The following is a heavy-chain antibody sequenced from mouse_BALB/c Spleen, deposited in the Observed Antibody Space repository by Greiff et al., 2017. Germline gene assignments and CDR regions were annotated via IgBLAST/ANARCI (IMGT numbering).Heavy chain of an antibody. CDR1: GYTFTSYT. J-gene: IGHJ2*01. CDR2: INPSSGYT. CDR3: ARSLIYYYGSSYENFDY. D-gene: IGHD1-1*01. V-gene: IGHV1-4*01. Sequence: QVQLQQSGAELARPGASVKMSCKASGYTFTSYTMHWVKQRPGQGLEWIGYINPSSGYTNYNQKFKDKATLTADKSSSTAYMQLSSLTSEDSAVYYCARSLIYYYGSSYENFDYWGQGTTLTVSS.